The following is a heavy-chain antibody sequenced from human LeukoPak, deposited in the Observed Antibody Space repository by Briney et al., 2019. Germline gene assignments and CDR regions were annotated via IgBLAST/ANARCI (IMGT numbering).Heavy chain of an antibody. CDR1: RPSSSSSA. Sequence: GKSLTPPCLLSRPSSSSSAMHRDRPAPRRALAWVLVISYDGSNNYYADSVKGRFTISRANSNNTLYLQMNSLRAEDTAVYYCARPKTWNDVGGFYWGQGTLVTVS. CDR2: ISYDGSNN. D-gene: IGHD1-1*01. V-gene: IGHV3-30-3*01. J-gene: IGHJ4*02. CDR3: ARPKTWNDVGGFY.